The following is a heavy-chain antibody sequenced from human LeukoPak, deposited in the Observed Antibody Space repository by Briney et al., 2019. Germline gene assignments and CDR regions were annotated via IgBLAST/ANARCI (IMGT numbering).Heavy chain of an antibody. D-gene: IGHD1-1*01. CDR3: ARDLWHLVERRPYYYYYGMDV. V-gene: IGHV3-30-3*01. CDR2: VSYDGSNK. Sequence: GRSLRLSCAASGFTFSSYAMHWVRQAPGKGLEWVAVVSYDGSNKYYADSVKGRFTISRDNSKNTLYLQMNSLRAEDTAVYYCARDLWHLVERRPYYYYYGMDVWGQGTTVTVSS. CDR1: GFTFSSYA. J-gene: IGHJ6*02.